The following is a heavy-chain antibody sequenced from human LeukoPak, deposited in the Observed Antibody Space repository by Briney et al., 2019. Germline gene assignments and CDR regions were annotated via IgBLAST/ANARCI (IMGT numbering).Heavy chain of an antibody. CDR2: ISSSSSYR. CDR1: SLTFCRYN. CDR3: AREGGYSYGWYFDY. D-gene: IGHD5-18*01. V-gene: IGHV3-21*01. Sequence: GGPQRLFCRASSLTFCRYNMICPPHARGEALVWVSFISSSSSYRYYADAVKGRFTISRDNANISLYLQMNSLRAGDTVLYYCAREGGYSYGWYFDYWGQGTLVTVSS. J-gene: IGHJ4*02.